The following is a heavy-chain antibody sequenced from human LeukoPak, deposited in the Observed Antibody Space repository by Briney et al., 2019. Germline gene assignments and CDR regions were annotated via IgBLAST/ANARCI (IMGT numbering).Heavy chain of an antibody. J-gene: IGHJ4*02. D-gene: IGHD3-16*02. CDR1: GGSISSSY. CDR2: IYYSGST. V-gene: IGHV4-59*08. Sequence: PSETLSLTCTVSGGSISSSYWTWIRQPPGKGLEWIGCIYYSGSTNYNPSLQSRVAISVNTSKNQFSLKLSSVTAADTAVYYCARHGASNGYLDYWGQGTLVTVSS. CDR3: ARHGASNGYLDY.